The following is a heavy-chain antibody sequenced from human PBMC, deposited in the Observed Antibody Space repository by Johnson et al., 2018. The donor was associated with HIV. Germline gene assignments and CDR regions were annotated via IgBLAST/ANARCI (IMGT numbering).Heavy chain of an antibody. CDR3: ARGYTWNDVSI. Sequence: QVLLVESGGNVVQPGRSQRLSCAASGFTFSDYSMHWVRQAPGTGLEWVAIISNDGSNTYFSDSVKGKFPISRDNFKNTVYLQMNSLRTVDTAVYYCARGYTWNDVSIWGQGTMVTVSS. J-gene: IGHJ3*02. CDR1: GFTFSDYS. D-gene: IGHD1-1*01. V-gene: IGHV3-30*01. CDR2: ISNDGSNT.